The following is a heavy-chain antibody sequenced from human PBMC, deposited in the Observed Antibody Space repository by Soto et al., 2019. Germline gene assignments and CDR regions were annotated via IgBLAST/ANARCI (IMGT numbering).Heavy chain of an antibody. CDR2: ISYDGSNK. V-gene: IGHV3-30*18. CDR3: AKAMVTLFRRTSGPFDY. J-gene: IGHJ4*02. CDR1: GFTFSSYG. D-gene: IGHD5-18*01. Sequence: QVQLVESGGGVVQPGRSLRLSCAASGFTFSSYGMHWVRQAPGKRLELVAVISYDGSNKYYADSVKGRFTISRDNSKNTLYLQMNSLRAEDTAVYYCAKAMVTLFRRTSGPFDYWGQGTLVTVSS.